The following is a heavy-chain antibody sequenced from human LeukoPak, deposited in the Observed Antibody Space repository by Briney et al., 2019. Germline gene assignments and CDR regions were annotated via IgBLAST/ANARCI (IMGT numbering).Heavy chain of an antibody. J-gene: IGHJ3*02. CDR2: INHSGST. Sequence: SETLSLTCAVYGGSFSGYYWSWNRQPPGKGLEWIGEINHSGSTNYNPSLKSRVTISVDTSKNQFSLKLSSVTAADTAVYYCARAPSITMVRGVPGAFDIWGQGTMVTVSS. D-gene: IGHD3-10*01. V-gene: IGHV4-34*01. CDR1: GGSFSGYY. CDR3: ARAPSITMVRGVPGAFDI.